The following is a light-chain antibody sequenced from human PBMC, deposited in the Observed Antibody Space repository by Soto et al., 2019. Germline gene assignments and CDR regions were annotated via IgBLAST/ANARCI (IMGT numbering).Light chain of an antibody. CDR1: QGIKDY. J-gene: IGKJ2*01. V-gene: IGKV3-15*01. CDR3: QQRSNWSYT. CDR2: GAS. Sequence: EIVMTQSPATLSVSPGERATLSCRASQGIKDYVAWFQQKPGQAPRLLIYGASTRATAIPARFSGSGSGTEFTLTISSLQSEDFAVYYCQQRSNWSYTFGQGTKVDIK.